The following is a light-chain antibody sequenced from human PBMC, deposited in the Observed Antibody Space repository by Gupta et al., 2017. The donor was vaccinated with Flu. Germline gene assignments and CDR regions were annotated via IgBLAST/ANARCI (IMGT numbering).Light chain of an antibody. CDR2: GAS. J-gene: IGKJ2*01. CDR1: QNINTY. Sequence: DIQMTQSPPSLSAYVGDRVTITCRASQNINTYLNWYQQRPGKSPKLLIYGASSLESGVPSRFSGSGSGTNFILTISSLQAEDFATYYCQQTHSAPPTFGQGTKLDIK. V-gene: IGKV1-39*01. CDR3: QQTHSAPPT.